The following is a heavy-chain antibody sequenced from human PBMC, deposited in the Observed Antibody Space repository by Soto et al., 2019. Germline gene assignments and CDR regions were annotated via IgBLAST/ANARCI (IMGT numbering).Heavy chain of an antibody. D-gene: IGHD5-12*01. CDR2: IYYSGST. Sequence: ETLSLTWTVSGGSISSYYWSWIRQPPGKGLEWIGYIYYSGSTNYNPSLKSRVTISVDTSKNQFSLKLSSVTAADTAVYYCARVSGYDEIDYWGQGTLVTVSS. CDR3: ARVSGYDEIDY. V-gene: IGHV4-59*01. CDR1: GGSISSYY. J-gene: IGHJ4*02.